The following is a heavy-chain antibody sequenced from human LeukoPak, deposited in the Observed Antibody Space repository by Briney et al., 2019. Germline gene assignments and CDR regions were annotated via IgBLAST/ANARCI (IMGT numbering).Heavy chain of an antibody. V-gene: IGHV1-18*01. Sequence: QAXGQXLXWMGWISAYNGNTNYAQKLQGRVTMTTDTSTSTAYMELRSLRSDDTAVYYCVSLDYVSYGMDVWGQGTTVTVSS. CDR2: ISAYNGNT. J-gene: IGHJ6*02. CDR3: VSLDYVSYGMDV. D-gene: IGHD3-16*01.